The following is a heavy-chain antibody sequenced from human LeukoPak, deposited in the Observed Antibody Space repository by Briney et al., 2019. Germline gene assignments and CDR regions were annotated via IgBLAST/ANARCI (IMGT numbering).Heavy chain of an antibody. CDR2: IYYSGST. CDR1: GGSISSYY. J-gene: IGHJ4*02. CDR3: ARYSATGNYSDY. D-gene: IGHD1-1*01. V-gene: IGHV4-59*01. Sequence: SETLSLTCTVSGGSISSYYWSWIRQPPGKGLEWIGYIYYSGSTNYNPSLKSRVTISVDTSKNQLSLKLSSVTTADTAVYYCARYSATGNYSDYWGQGTLVTVSS.